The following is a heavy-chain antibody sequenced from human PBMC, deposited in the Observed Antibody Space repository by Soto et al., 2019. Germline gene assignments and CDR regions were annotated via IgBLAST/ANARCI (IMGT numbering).Heavy chain of an antibody. CDR3: ARAKWELLNYYFDY. D-gene: IGHD1-26*01. V-gene: IGHV4-38-2*01. CDR1: GYSISSGYY. Sequence: SETLSLTCAVSGYSISSGYYWGWIRQPPGKGLELIGSIYHSGSTYYNPSLKSRATISVDTSKNQFSLKLSSVTAADTAVYYCARAKWELLNYYFDYWGQGTLVTVSS. CDR2: IYHSGST. J-gene: IGHJ4*02.